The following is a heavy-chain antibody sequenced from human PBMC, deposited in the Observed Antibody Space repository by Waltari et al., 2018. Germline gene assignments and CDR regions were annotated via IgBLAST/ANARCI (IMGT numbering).Heavy chain of an antibody. CDR1: GGSISSYY. Sequence: QVQLQESGPGLVKPSETLSLTCTVAGGSISSYYWSWIRQPAGKGLEWIGRIYTSGSTNYNPPLKSRVTMSVDTAKNQFSLKLSSVTAAYTAVYYCARDEDIVVVPAAEVSYWYFDLWGRGTLVTVSS. D-gene: IGHD2-2*01. V-gene: IGHV4-4*07. CDR3: ARDEDIVVVPAAEVSYWYFDL. J-gene: IGHJ2*01. CDR2: IYTSGST.